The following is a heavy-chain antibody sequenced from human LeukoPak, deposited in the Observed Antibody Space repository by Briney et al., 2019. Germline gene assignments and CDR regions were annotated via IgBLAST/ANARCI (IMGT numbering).Heavy chain of an antibody. J-gene: IGHJ4*02. CDR1: GFTFSSYG. CDR2: ISYDGSNK. D-gene: IGHD5-18*01. Sequence: GGSLRLSCAASGFTFSSYGMHWVRQAPGKGLEWVAVISYDGSNKYYADSVKGRFTISRDNSKNTLYLQMNSLRAEDTAVYYCASTYSYGPNFDYWGQGTLVTVSS. V-gene: IGHV3-30*03. CDR3: ASTYSYGPNFDY.